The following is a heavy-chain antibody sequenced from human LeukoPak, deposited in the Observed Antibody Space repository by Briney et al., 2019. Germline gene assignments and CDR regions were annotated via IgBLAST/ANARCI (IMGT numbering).Heavy chain of an antibody. CDR2: VYNSRST. V-gene: IGHV4-59*11. CDR1: GDSINSHY. Sequence: PSETLSLTCNVSGDSINSHYWSWIRQPPGKGLEWIGYVYNSRSTNYNPPLKSRVTISEDKSKNQPSLRLTSVTAADTAVYYCARGGSSGPYNWFDPWGQGILVTVSS. J-gene: IGHJ5*02. D-gene: IGHD6-19*01. CDR3: ARGGSSGPYNWFDP.